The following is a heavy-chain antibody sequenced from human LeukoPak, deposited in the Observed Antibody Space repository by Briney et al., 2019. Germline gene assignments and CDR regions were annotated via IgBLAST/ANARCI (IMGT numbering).Heavy chain of an antibody. J-gene: IGHJ4*02. CDR3: ARDGVDY. V-gene: IGHV3-9*01. Sequence: GRSLRLSCAASGFTFDDYAMHWVRQAPGKGLEWVSGISWNSGSIGYADSVKGRFTISRDNAKNSLYLQMNSLRAEDTALYYCARDGVDYWGQGTLVTVSS. CDR2: ISWNSGSI. CDR1: GFTFDDYA.